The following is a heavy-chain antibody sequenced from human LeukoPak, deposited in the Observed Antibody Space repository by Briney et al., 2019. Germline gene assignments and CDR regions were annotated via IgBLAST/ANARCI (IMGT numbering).Heavy chain of an antibody. CDR3: ARMDRAYGNIRINWFDP. V-gene: IGHV1-8*01. Sequence: GASVNVSCKASGYTFPSHDINWVRQATGQGLEWMGWMNPNNGKTGYAQKFHGRVTLTRDISISTAYMELSSLTSEDTAVYYCARMDRAYGNIRINWFDPWGQGTLVTVSS. CDR2: MNPNNGKT. J-gene: IGHJ5*02. CDR1: GYTFPSHD. D-gene: IGHD2-2*03.